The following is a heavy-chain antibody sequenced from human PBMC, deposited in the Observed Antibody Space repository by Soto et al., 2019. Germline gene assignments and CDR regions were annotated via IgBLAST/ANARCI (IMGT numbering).Heavy chain of an antibody. J-gene: IGHJ3*02. CDR2: IYYSGST. CDR3: ARLSPEEHDAFDI. V-gene: IGHV4-39*01. CDR1: GGSISSSSYY. Sequence: SETLSLTCTVSGGSISSSSYYWGWIRQPPGKGLEWIGSIYYSGSTYYNPSLKSRVTISVDTSKNQFSLKLSSVTAADTAVYYCARLSPEEHDAFDIWGQGTMVTVSS.